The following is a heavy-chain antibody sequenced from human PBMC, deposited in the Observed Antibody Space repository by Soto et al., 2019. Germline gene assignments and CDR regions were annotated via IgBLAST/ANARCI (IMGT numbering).Heavy chain of an antibody. Sequence: QVQLQESGPGLVKPSQTLSLTCTVSGGSISSGGYYWNWIRQHPGKGLEWIGYIYYIGSTYYNPSLKSRVTTSLDKSKYQFSLMLSSVTAADTAVYYCARSVFPWGQGTLVTVSS. V-gene: IGHV4-31*03. CDR1: GGSISSGGYY. CDR2: IYYIGST. J-gene: IGHJ5*02. CDR3: ARSVFP.